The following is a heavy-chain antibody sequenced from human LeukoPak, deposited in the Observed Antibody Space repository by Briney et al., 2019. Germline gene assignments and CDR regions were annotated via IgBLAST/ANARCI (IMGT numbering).Heavy chain of an antibody. V-gene: IGHV3-48*03. CDR1: GFTFSNYE. Sequence: GGSLRLSCAASGFTFSNYEMNWVRQAPGKGLGWVSYISISGSSIYYADSVKGRFTISRDNAKNSLYLQMNSLRAEDTAVYYCASPTFSTNYYYYYYMDVWGKGTTVTVSS. CDR2: ISISGSSI. D-gene: IGHD5-24*01. CDR3: ASPTFSTNYYYYYYMDV. J-gene: IGHJ6*03.